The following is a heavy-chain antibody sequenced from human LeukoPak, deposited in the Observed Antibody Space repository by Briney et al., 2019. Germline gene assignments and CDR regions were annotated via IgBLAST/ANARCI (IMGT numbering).Heavy chain of an antibody. Sequence: GRSLRLSCAASGFTFDDYAMHWVRQAPGKGLEWVSGISWNSGSIGYADSVKGRFTISRDNSKNTLYLQMNSLRAEDTAVYYCAKGGPTKAGTDQYYFDYWGQGTLVTVSS. V-gene: IGHV3-9*01. CDR1: GFTFDDYA. CDR3: AKGGPTKAGTDQYYFDY. CDR2: ISWNSGSI. J-gene: IGHJ4*02. D-gene: IGHD1-1*01.